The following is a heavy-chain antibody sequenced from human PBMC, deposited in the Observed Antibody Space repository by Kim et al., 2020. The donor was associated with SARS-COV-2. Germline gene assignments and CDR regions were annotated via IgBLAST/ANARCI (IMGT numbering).Heavy chain of an antibody. CDR3: ARAILVLRYFDWLPPYYYG. Sequence: SETLSLTCAVYGGSFSGYYWSWIRQPPGKGLEWIGEINHSGSTNYNPSLKSRVTISVDTSKNQFSLKLSSVTAADTAVYYCARAILVLRYFDWLPPYYYG. D-gene: IGHD3-9*01. V-gene: IGHV4-34*01. CDR2: INHSGST. CDR1: GGSFSGYY. J-gene: IGHJ6*01.